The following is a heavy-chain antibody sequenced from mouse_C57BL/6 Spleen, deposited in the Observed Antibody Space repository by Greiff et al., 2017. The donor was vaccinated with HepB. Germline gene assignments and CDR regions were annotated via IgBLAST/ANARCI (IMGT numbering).Heavy chain of an antibody. CDR1: GFTFSSYA. CDR2: ISAGGSYT. CDR3: ARDRYYYGSSVYAMDY. Sequence: DVMLVESGGGLVKPGGSLKLSCAASGFTFSSYAMSWVRQTPEKRLEWVATISAGGSYTYYPDNVKGGFTISRDNAKNNLYLQMSHLKSEDTAMYYCARDRYYYGSSVYAMDYWGQGTSVTVSS. J-gene: IGHJ4*01. D-gene: IGHD1-1*01. V-gene: IGHV5-4*01.